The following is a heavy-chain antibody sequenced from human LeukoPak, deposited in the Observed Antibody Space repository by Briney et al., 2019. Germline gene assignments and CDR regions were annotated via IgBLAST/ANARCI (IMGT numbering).Heavy chain of an antibody. CDR1: GFTFSSYA. CDR3: SRFVVVTAGDY. D-gene: IGHD2-21*02. CDR2: ISGSGGST. J-gene: IGHJ4*02. Sequence: GGSLRLSCAASGFTFSSYAMSWVRQAPGKGLEWVSAISGSGGSTYYADSVKGRFTISRDSAKNTLYLQMNSLRAEDTAVYYCSRFVVVTAGDYWGQGTLVTVSS. V-gene: IGHV3-23*01.